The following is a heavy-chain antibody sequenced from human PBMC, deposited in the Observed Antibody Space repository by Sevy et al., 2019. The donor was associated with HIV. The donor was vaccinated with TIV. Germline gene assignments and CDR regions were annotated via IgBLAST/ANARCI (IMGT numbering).Heavy chain of an antibody. D-gene: IGHD6-19*01. CDR1: GYTFNSYS. CDR3: AKSRGSSGFLH. CDR2: VSPHNADR. J-gene: IGHJ4*02. V-gene: IGHV1-18*01. Sequence: ASVKVSCKTSGYTFNSYSITWVRQAPGQGLEWMGWVSPHNADRNVAQRFQGRVTLTTDTSTVTAYMELRSLRSDDTALYDCAKSRGSSGFLHWGPGTMVTVSS.